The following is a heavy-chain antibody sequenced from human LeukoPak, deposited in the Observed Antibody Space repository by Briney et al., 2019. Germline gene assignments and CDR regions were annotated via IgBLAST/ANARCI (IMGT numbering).Heavy chain of an antibody. J-gene: IGHJ3*02. CDR1: GGSFSGYY. CDR3: AAGFGELGHDAFDI. CDR2: INHSGST. D-gene: IGHD3-10*01. Sequence: SETLSLTCAVYGGSFSGYYWSWIRQPPGKGLGWIGEINHSGSTNYNPSLKSRVTISVDTSKNQFSLKLSSVTAADTAVYYCAAGFGELGHDAFDIWGQGTMVTVSS. V-gene: IGHV4-34*01.